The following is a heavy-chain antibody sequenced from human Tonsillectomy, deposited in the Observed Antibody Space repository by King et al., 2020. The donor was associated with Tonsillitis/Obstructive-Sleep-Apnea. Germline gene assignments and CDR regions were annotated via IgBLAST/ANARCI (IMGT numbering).Heavy chain of an antibody. CDR1: GFTFDDYA. J-gene: IGHJ4*02. CDR3: AKGFSDDSGDFGGY. CDR2: ISWNSGSI. V-gene: IGHV3-9*01. Sequence: VQLVESGGGLVQPGRSLRLSCAASGFTFDDYAMHWVRQAPGKGLEWVSGISWNSGSIGYADSVKGRFTISRDNAKNSLYLQMNSLRAEDTALYYCAKGFSDDSGDFGGYWGQGTLVTVSS. D-gene: IGHD4-17*01.